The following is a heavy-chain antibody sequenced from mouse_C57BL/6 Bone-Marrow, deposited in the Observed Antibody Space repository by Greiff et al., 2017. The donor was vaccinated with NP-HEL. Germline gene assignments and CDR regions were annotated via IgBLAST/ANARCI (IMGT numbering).Heavy chain of an antibody. J-gene: IGHJ4*01. D-gene: IGHD3-2*02. V-gene: IGHV5-2*01. CDR3: ARHSSGYEAMDY. CDR1: EYEFPSHD. CDR2: INSDGGST. Sequence: EVKLMESGGGLVQPGESLKLSCESNEYEFPSHDMSWVRKTPEKRLELVAAINSDGGSTYYPDTMERRFIISRDNTKKPLYLQMSSLRSEDTALYYCARHSSGYEAMDYWGQGTSVTVSS.